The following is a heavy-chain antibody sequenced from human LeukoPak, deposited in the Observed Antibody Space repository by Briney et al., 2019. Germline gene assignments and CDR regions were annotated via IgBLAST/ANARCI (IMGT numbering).Heavy chain of an antibody. J-gene: IGHJ4*02. Sequence: ASVKVSCKVSGYTLTELSMHWVRQAPGKGLEWMGGFDPEDGETIYAQKFQGRVTMTRNTSISTAYMELSSLRSEDTAVYYCAREISIQWLIDYWGQGTLVTVSS. V-gene: IGHV1-24*01. CDR1: GYTLTELS. CDR2: FDPEDGET. D-gene: IGHD3-3*02. CDR3: AREISIQWLIDY.